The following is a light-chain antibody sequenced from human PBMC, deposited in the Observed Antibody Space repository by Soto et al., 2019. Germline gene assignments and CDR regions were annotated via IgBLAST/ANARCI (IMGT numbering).Light chain of an antibody. J-gene: IGKJ4*01. CDR3: QQYENYPFT. CDR1: QSIRSW. V-gene: IGKV1-5*03. Sequence: DIQMTQSPSTLSASVGDRVTITCRASQSIRSWLAWYQQKPGKAPKVLIYKASSLESGVPSGFSGSGSGTEFTLTISSLQPDDFATYYCQQYENYPFTFGGGTKVEIK. CDR2: KAS.